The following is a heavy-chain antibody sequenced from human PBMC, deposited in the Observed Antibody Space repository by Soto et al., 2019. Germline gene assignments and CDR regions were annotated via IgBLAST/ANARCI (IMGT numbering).Heavy chain of an antibody. J-gene: IGHJ4*02. CDR3: AKSPNFYCSSTNCYKYYFDD. V-gene: IGHV3-30*18. Sequence: QDHLVESGGGVVQPGTSLRLSCAASGFTFNTYGMHWVRQAPGKGLEWVAVISYDGSDKFYADSVKGRFTISRDNSKNALLLQMSSLRPEDTAIYYCAKSPNFYCSSTNCYKYYFDDWGQGTLVSVSS. CDR1: GFTFNTYG. CDR2: ISYDGSDK. D-gene: IGHD2-2*02.